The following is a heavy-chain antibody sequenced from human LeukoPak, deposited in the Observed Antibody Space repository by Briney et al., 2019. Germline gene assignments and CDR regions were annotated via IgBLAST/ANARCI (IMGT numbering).Heavy chain of an antibody. D-gene: IGHD6-13*01. Sequence: GGSLRLSCAVSGFTFSDYYMSWIRQAPGKGLEWVAYISSGGGTISHADSVKGRFTISRDNAENSLYLQMNSLRVEDTAVYYCASRAAAGRCFDYWGQGTLVTVSS. CDR1: GFTFSDYY. CDR2: ISSGGGTI. CDR3: ASRAAAGRCFDY. J-gene: IGHJ4*02. V-gene: IGHV3-11*01.